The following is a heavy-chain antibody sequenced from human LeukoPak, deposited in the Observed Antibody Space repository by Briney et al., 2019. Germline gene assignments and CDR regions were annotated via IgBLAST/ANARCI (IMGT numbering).Heavy chain of an antibody. Sequence: GGSLRLSCAASGFTFSSYWMHWVRQAPGKGLVWVSRINSDGSSTSYADSVKGRFTISRDNAKNTLYLQTNSLRAEDTAVYYCARGYSYGDFDYWGQGTLVTVSS. CDR3: ARGYSYGDFDY. CDR2: INSDGSST. D-gene: IGHD5-18*01. CDR1: GFTFSSYW. J-gene: IGHJ4*02. V-gene: IGHV3-74*01.